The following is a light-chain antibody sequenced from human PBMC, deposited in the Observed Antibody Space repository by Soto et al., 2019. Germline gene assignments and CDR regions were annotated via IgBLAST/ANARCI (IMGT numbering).Light chain of an antibody. CDR3: QQRSNWPPWT. CDR2: DAS. CDR1: QSVSSY. Sequence: EIVLTQSPATLSLSPGERATLSCRASQSVSSYLAWYQQKPGQAPRLLIYDASNRATGIPARFSGSGSGTDFTLTISSLEPEDFAVYYCQQRSNWPPWTFGQGTKEDIK. J-gene: IGKJ1*01. V-gene: IGKV3-11*01.